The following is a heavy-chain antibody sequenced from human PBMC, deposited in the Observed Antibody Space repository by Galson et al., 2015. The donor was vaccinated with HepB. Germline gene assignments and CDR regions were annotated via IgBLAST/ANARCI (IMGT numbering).Heavy chain of an antibody. V-gene: IGHV5-51*01. Sequence: QSGAEVKKPGESLKISCKGSGYSFTSYWIGWVRQMPGKGLEWMGIIYPGDSDTRYSPSFQGQVTISADKSISTAYLQWSSLKASDTAMYYCARLVGLWFGEPTLALTTPGPYGMDVWGQGTTVTVSS. D-gene: IGHD3-10*01. CDR3: ARLVGLWFGEPTLALTTPGPYGMDV. J-gene: IGHJ6*02. CDR2: IYPGDSDT. CDR1: GYSFTSYW.